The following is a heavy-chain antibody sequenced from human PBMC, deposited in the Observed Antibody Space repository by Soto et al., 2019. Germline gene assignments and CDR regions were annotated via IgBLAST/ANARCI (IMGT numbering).Heavy chain of an antibody. V-gene: IGHV1-46*01. CDR1: GFTFTNYF. Sequence: QVQLVQSGAEVKKPGAAVKVSCKASGFTFTNYFFHWVRQAPRQGLEWMGIISPYDGSTHYVQSLQGRVTMTRDTSTSKVYMELSSLRSADTAVYYCARGDGRGSSGFYYYCGMDVWGHGTTVTVSS. CDR2: ISPYDGST. J-gene: IGHJ6*02. D-gene: IGHD6-25*01. CDR3: ARGDGRGSSGFYYYCGMDV.